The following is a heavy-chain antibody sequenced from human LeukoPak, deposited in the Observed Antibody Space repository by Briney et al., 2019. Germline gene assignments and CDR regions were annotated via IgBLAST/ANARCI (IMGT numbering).Heavy chain of an antibody. D-gene: IGHD3-3*01. J-gene: IGHJ5*02. CDR3: ARHYDFWSGYYTGWFDP. V-gene: IGHV1-69*13. Sequence: SVKVSCKASGYTFTNYGISWVRQAPGQGLEWMGGIIPIFGTANYAQKFQGRVTITADESTSTAYMELSSLRSEDTAVYYCARHYDFWSGYYTGWFDPWGQGTLVTVSS. CDR1: GYTFTNYG. CDR2: IIPIFGTA.